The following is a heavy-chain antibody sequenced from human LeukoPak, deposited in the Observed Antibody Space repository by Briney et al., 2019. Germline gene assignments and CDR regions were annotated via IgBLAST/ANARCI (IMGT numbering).Heavy chain of an antibody. V-gene: IGHV3-48*03. J-gene: IGHJ4*02. CDR2: ISSSGSTI. Sequence: GGSLRLSCAASGFTFSSYEMNRVRQAPGKGLEWVSYISSSGSTIYYADSVKGRFTISRDNAKNSLYLQMNSLRAEDTAVYYCAKVPHDYGDYWGQGTLVTVSS. CDR1: GFTFSSYE. CDR3: AKVPHDYGDY.